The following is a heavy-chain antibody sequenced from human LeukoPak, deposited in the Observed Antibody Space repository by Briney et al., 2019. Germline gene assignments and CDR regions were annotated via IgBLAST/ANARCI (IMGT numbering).Heavy chain of an antibody. CDR2: IYYSGST. CDR3: ARDDYCSGGSCYPYI. Sequence: SETLSLTCTVSGGSISSYYWSWIRQPPGKGLEWIGYIYYSGSTNYNPSLKSRVTISVDTSKNQFSLKLSSVTAADTAVYYCARDDYCSGGSCYPYIWGQGTMVTVSS. V-gene: IGHV4-59*12. J-gene: IGHJ3*02. CDR1: GGSISSYY. D-gene: IGHD2-15*01.